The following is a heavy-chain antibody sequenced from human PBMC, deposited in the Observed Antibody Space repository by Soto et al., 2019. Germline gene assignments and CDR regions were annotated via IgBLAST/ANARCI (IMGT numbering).Heavy chain of an antibody. CDR1: GFSLTTSEVG. CDR2: IYWDDDK. D-gene: IGHD4-17*01. CDR3: THNAQWPVGENWFDP. Sequence: QITLKESGPTLVKPTQTLTLTCTFSGFSLTTSEVGVGWIRQPPGKALEWLALIYWDDDKRYSPSLKSRLTITKDTSKNQVVLTMTNMDPVDTATYYCTHNAQWPVGENWFDPWGQGTLVTVSS. V-gene: IGHV2-5*02. J-gene: IGHJ5*02.